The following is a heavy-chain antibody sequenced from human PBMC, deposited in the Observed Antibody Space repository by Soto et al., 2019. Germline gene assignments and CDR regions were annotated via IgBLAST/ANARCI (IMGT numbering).Heavy chain of an antibody. V-gene: IGHV4-30-4*01. CDR2: IYYSGST. CDR1: GDFISSDNYY. Sequence: SETLSLTCTVSGDFISSDNYYWNWIRQPPGKGLEWIGYIYYSGSTYYNPSLKSRVTISVDTSKNQFSLKLTSVTAADTAVYYCARDRVGTYPDYYYGMDVWGQGTTVTVSS. CDR3: ARDRVGTYPDYYYGMDV. D-gene: IGHD1-26*01. J-gene: IGHJ6*02.